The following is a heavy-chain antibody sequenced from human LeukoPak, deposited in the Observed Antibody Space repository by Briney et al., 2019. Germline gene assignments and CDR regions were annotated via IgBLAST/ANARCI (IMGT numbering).Heavy chain of an antibody. V-gene: IGHV3-30*03. J-gene: IGHJ3*02. D-gene: IGHD2-8*02. CDR1: GFTFSSYG. CDR3: AGAWSRVDGFDI. Sequence: GGSLRLSCAASGFTFSSYGMHWVRQAPGKGLEWVAVISYDGSNKYYADSVKGRFTSSRDNSKNTLYLQMNSLRVEDTAVYYCAGAWSRVDGFDIWGQGTMVTVSS. CDR2: ISYDGSNK.